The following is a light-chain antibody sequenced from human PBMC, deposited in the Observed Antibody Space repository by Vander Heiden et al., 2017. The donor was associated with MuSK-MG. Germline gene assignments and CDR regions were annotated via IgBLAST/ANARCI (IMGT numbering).Light chain of an antibody. Sequence: QSVLTQPPSVSGAPGERVTISCTGSPSNIGAGYDVHWYQRIPGTAPKLVIVSIQIRPSGAPERFACSTSDTSASVAITGLLAEDEADDFCHSADSSMGNSAVFGGGTKLTVL. V-gene: IGLV1-40*01. CDR3: HSADSSMGNSAV. CDR1: PSNIGAGYD. CDR2: SIQ. J-gene: IGLJ3*02.